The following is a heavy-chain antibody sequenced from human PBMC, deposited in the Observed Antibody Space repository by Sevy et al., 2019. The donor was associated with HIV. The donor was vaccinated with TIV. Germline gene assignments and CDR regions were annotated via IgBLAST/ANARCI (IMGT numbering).Heavy chain of an antibody. CDR1: GYIFSDYN. J-gene: IGHJ3*02. CDR2: INPNSGVT. V-gene: IGHV1-2*05. D-gene: IGHD1-1*01. Sequence: ASVKVSCKTTGYIFSDYNMHWVRQAPGQGLEWMALINPNSGVTNYAHNFRGRVSVTRDTSISTAYMELSGLTSDATDVYYCVREDINEPRTLLSFDIWGQGTMVNVSS. CDR3: VREDINEPRTLLSFDI.